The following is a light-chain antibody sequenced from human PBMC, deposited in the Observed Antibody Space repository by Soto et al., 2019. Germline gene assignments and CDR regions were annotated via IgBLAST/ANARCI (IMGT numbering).Light chain of an antibody. CDR2: QTS. Sequence: EIVLTPSPATLSSFPGDRVTLSCRASQYINTSLAWYQHRPGPAPRLLIYQTSIRAAGLPARFSASGSGTDFTLTISDVQPEDFALYYCHQRQSWPRTFGQGTKVDIK. V-gene: IGKV3-11*01. CDR3: HQRQSWPRT. CDR1: QYINTS. J-gene: IGKJ1*01.